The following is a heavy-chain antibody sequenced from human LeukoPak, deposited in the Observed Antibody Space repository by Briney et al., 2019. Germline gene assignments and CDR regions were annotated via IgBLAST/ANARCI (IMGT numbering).Heavy chain of an antibody. CDR2: MNPNSGNT. J-gene: IGHJ4*02. CDR3: ARDTSDIVATPDY. V-gene: IGHV1-8*01. D-gene: IGHD5-12*01. CDR1: GYTFTSYD. Sequence: ASVKVSCKASGYTFTSYDVNWFRQATGQGLEWMGWMNPNSGNTGYAQKFQGRVSLTRDTSISTAYMELSRLRSDDTAVYYCARDTSDIVATPDYWGQGTLVTVSS.